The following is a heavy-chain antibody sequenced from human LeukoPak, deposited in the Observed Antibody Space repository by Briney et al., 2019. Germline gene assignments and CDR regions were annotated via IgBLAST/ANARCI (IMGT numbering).Heavy chain of an antibody. D-gene: IGHD2-2*01. CDR2: IWYDGSNK. V-gene: IGHV3-33*01. CDR3: ARDERDIVVVPAATGFDY. Sequence: LRLSCXASGFTFSSYGMHWVRQAPGKGLEWVAVIWYDGSNKYHADSVKGRFTISRDNSKNTLYLQMNSLRAEDTAVYYCARDERDIVVVPAATGFDYWGQGTLVTVSS. J-gene: IGHJ4*02. CDR1: GFTFSSYG.